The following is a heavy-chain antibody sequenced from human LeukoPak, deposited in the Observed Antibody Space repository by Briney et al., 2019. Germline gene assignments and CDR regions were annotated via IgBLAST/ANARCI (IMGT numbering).Heavy chain of an antibody. J-gene: IGHJ4*02. CDR1: GGSISSYY. CDR3: ARGPRGISPSFDY. CDR2: IYSSGST. Sequence: SETLSLTCTVSGGSISSYYWSWMRQPAGKGLEWIGRIYSSGSTNYNPSLKSRVTMSVDTSKNQFSLKLSSVTAADTAVFYCARGPRGISPSFDYWGQGTLVTVSS. V-gene: IGHV4-4*07.